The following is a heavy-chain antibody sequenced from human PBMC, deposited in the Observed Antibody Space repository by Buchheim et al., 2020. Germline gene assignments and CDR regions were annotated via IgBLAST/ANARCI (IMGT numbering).Heavy chain of an antibody. CDR2: ISSSSSYI. Sequence: EVQLVESGGGLVKPGGSLRLSCAASGFTFSSYSMNWVRQAPGKGLEWVSSISSSSSYIYYADSVKGRFTISRDNAKNSLYLQMNSLRAEDTAVYYWASIRGVSYYYYYGMDVWGQGTT. CDR3: ASIRGVSYYYYYGMDV. CDR1: GFTFSSYS. J-gene: IGHJ6*02. V-gene: IGHV3-21*01. D-gene: IGHD3-10*01.